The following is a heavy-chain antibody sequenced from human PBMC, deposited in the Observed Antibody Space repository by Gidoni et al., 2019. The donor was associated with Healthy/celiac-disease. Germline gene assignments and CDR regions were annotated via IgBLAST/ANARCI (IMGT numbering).Heavy chain of an antibody. D-gene: IGHD3-22*01. J-gene: IGHJ6*02. CDR2: INPSGGST. CDR1: GYTFTSYY. V-gene: IGHV1-46*03. CDR3: ARAVVIIYYYYYGMDV. Sequence: QVQLVQSGAEVKKPGASVQVSCKASGYTFTSYYMHWVRQAHGQGLEWMGIINPSGGSTSYAQKFQGRVTMTRDTSTSTVYMELSSLRSEDTAVYYCARAVVIIYYYYYGMDVWGQGTTVTVSS.